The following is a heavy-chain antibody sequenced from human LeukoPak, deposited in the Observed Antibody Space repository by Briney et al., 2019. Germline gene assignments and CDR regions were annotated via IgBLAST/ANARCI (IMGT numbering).Heavy chain of an antibody. J-gene: IGHJ6*03. Sequence: SETLSLTCTVSGGSISSYYWSWIRQSAGKGLEWIGHIYKSGTTNFNPSLTSRVTMSLDTSRNQFSLKLRSVTAADTAVYFCARSFLDYMDVWGKGTTVTVSS. CDR1: GGSISSYY. CDR2: IYKSGTT. CDR3: ARSFLDYMDV. D-gene: IGHD2/OR15-2a*01. V-gene: IGHV4-4*07.